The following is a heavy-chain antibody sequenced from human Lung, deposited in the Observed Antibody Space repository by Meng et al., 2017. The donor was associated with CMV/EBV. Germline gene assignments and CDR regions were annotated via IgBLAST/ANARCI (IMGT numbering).Heavy chain of an antibody. CDR2: ITPDIETA. V-gene: IGHV1-69*05. CDR1: GCTFRSSS. D-gene: IGHD3-16*02. J-gene: IGHJ4*02. CDR3: VRGPSITVGGVIIWPLDD. Sequence: SXXVSXKASGCTFRSSSLMWVRQAPGQGLEWMGGITPDIETADYAQKFRDRVTITKDVSATTAYMEMNSLRSEDSAVYFCVRGPSITVGGVIIWPLDDWXQGTLVTVSS.